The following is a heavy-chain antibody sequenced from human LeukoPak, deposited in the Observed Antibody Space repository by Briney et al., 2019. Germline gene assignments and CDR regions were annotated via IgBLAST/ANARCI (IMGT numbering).Heavy chain of an antibody. CDR1: GFTLSNAW. CDR3: ARDAAYNWNYVDY. Sequence: GGSLRLSCAASGFTLSNAWMNWVRQAPGKGLEWWSVTSYDGSSKYYADSVKGRLTIYRDNSRNTLYLQMDSLRVEDTAVYYCARDAAYNWNYVDYWGQGTLVTVSS. V-gene: IGHV3-30*19. D-gene: IGHD1-20*01. CDR2: TSYDGSSK. J-gene: IGHJ4*02.